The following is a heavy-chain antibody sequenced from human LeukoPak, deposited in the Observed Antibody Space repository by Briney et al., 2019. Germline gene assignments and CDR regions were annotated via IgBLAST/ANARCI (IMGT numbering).Heavy chain of an antibody. CDR2: INHSGST. CDR1: GGSFSGYY. V-gene: IGHV4-34*01. D-gene: IGHD1-26*01. CDR3: ARGVGYYLLDP. J-gene: IGHJ5*02. Sequence: SETLSLTCAVYGGSFSGYYWSWIRQPPGKGLEWIGEINHSGSTNYNPSLKSRVTISVDTSKNQFSLKLSSVTAADTAVYYCARGVGYYLLDPWGQGTLVTVSS.